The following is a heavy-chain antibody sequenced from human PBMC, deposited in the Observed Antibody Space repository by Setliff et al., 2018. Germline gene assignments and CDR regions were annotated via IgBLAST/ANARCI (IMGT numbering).Heavy chain of an antibody. CDR2: LSGSGGST. V-gene: IGHV3-23*01. D-gene: IGHD3-22*01. J-gene: IGHJ4*02. CDR1: GFTFSNYG. Sequence: GGSLRLSCAASGFTFSNYGMNWVRQAPGKGLEWVSSLSGSGGSTFYADSVQGRFTISRDNSKNTLYLQINSLRAEDTALYYCAKSGYDSSGYFYYLDYWGQGTLVTVSS. CDR3: AKSGYDSSGYFYYLDY.